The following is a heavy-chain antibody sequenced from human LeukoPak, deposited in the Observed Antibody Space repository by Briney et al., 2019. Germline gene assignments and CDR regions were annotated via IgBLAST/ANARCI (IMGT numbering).Heavy chain of an antibody. Sequence: ASVKVSCKASGYTFTGYYMHWVRQAPGQGLEWMGWINPNSGGTNYAQKFQGRVTMTRDTSISTAYMELSRLRSDDTAVYYCARDLKGYFDWFGYYYYGMNVWGQGTTVTVSS. CDR3: ARDLKGYFDWFGYYYYGMNV. CDR1: GYTFTGYY. CDR2: INPNSGGT. D-gene: IGHD3-9*01. J-gene: IGHJ6*02. V-gene: IGHV1-2*02.